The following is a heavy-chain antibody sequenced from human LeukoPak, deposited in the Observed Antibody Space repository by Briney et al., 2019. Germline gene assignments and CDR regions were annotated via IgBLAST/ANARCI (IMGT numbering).Heavy chain of an antibody. V-gene: IGHV1-46*01. CDR3: ARDFASSGYYPHKYYFDY. D-gene: IGHD3-22*01. Sequence: GASVKVSCKASGYTFTSYYMRWVRQAPGQGLEWMGIINPSGGSTSYAQKFQGRVTMTRDTSTSTVYMELSSLRSEDTAVYYCARDFASSGYYPHKYYFDYWGQGTLVTVSS. J-gene: IGHJ4*02. CDR1: GYTFTSYY. CDR2: INPSGGST.